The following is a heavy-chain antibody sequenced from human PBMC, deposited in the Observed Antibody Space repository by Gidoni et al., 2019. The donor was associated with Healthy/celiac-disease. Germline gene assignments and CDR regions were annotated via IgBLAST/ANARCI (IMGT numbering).Heavy chain of an antibody. D-gene: IGHD6-13*01. CDR1: GGSISSYY. CDR3: ARHWSSSWYVFDY. Sequence: VQLQESGPGLVKPSETLSLTCTVSGGSISSYYWSWIRQPPGKGLEWIGYIYYSGSTNYNPSLKSRVTISVDTSKNQFSLKLSSVTAADTAVYYCARHWSSSWYVFDYWGQGTLVTVSS. CDR2: IYYSGST. J-gene: IGHJ4*02. V-gene: IGHV4-59*08.